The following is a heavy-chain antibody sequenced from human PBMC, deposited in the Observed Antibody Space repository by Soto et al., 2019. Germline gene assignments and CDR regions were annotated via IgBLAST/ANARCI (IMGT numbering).Heavy chain of an antibody. CDR1: GFTFDNYE. D-gene: IGHD1-26*01. CDR3: AKEATNINNFDY. V-gene: IGHV3-48*03. Sequence: GGSLRLSCAASGFTFDNYEMNWVRQAQGKGLEWLSYISSSGSVTYYADSVKGRFTISRDNAKYSLFLQTNSLRAEDTAVYYCAKEATNINNFDYWGQGTLVTVSS. CDR2: ISSSGSVT. J-gene: IGHJ4*02.